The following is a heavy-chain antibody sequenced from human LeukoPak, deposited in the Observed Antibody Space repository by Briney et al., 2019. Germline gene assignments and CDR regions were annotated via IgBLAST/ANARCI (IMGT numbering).Heavy chain of an antibody. V-gene: IGHV3-23*01. D-gene: IGHD1-26*01. CDR1: GFTFSSYG. CDR3: AKVLGSGNFDY. J-gene: IGHJ4*02. Sequence: GGSLRLSCAASGFTFSSYGMHWVRQAPGKGLEWVSAISGSGGSTYYADSVKGRFTISRDNSKNTLYLQMNSLRAEDTAVYYCAKVLGSGNFDYWGQGTLVTVSS. CDR2: ISGSGGST.